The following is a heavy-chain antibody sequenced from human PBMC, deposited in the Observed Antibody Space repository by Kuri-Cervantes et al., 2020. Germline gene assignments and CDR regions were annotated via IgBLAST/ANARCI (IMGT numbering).Heavy chain of an antibody. V-gene: IGHV4-38-2*01. Sequence: SETLSLTCDVFDYSITSGYYWGWIRQSPGKGLEWIGSFYHSGDTSDSPSLRGRVAISLRSKNQFSLKLTSVTAADTAVYYCTRRAYSGNNWFFDLWGRGTLVTVSS. CDR2: FYHSGDT. D-gene: IGHD1-26*01. CDR3: TRRAYSGNNWFFDL. CDR1: DYSITSGYY. J-gene: IGHJ2*01.